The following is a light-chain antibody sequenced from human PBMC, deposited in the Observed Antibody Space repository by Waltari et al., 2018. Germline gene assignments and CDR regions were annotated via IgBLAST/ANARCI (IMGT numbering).Light chain of an antibody. CDR2: GAS. CDR3: QQYSYWPRT. V-gene: IGKV3-15*01. Sequence: ETVMTQSPATLSVSPGERATLSCRASQSVSSKLAWYQQKPGQAPRLLIYGASTRATDIPASFSGGGSGTEFTLIISSLQSEDFAVYFCQQYSYWPRTFGRGTKVEIK. J-gene: IGKJ1*01. CDR1: QSVSSK.